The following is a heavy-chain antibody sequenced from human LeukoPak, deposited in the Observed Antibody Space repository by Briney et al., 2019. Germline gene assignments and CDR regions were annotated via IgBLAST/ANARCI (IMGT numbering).Heavy chain of an antibody. CDR1: GVSISSSRFY. J-gene: IGHJ5*02. CDR3: ATDSRSSWFYH. CDR2: IYYSGST. D-gene: IGHD6-13*01. Sequence: SETLSLTCTISGVSISSSRFYWGWIRQPPGKGLEWIGSIYYSGSTYYNPSLKSRVTISVDTSKNQFSLKVSSVTAADTAVYYCATDSRSSWFYHWGQGTPATVSS. V-gene: IGHV4-39*01.